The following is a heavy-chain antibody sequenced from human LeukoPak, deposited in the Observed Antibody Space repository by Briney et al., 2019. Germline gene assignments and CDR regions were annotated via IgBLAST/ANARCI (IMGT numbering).Heavy chain of an antibody. J-gene: IGHJ4*02. Sequence: PGGSLRPSCAASGFTFSSYAMSWVRQAPGKGLEWVSAISGSGGSTYYADSVKGRFTISRDNSKNTLYLQMNSLRAEDTAVYYCAKDRGDFWSGYWYYFDYWGQGTLVTVSS. CDR2: ISGSGGST. D-gene: IGHD3-3*01. CDR1: GFTFSSYA. V-gene: IGHV3-23*01. CDR3: AKDRGDFWSGYWYYFDY.